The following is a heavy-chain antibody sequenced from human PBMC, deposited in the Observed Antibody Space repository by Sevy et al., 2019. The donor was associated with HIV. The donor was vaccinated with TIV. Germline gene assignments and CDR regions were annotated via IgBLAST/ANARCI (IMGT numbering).Heavy chain of an antibody. V-gene: IGHV3-7*03. Sequence: GGSLRLSCAASGFTFSSYWMSWVRQAPGKGLEWVANIKQDGSEKYYVDSVKGRFTISRDNSKNTLYLQMDSLRAEDTAVYYCAKDRYHTSGYYPEGAFDIWGQGTMVTVSS. D-gene: IGHD3-22*01. J-gene: IGHJ3*02. CDR2: IKQDGSEK. CDR3: AKDRYHTSGYYPEGAFDI. CDR1: GFTFSSYW.